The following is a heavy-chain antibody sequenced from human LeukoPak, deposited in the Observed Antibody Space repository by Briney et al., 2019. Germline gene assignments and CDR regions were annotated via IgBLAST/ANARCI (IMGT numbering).Heavy chain of an antibody. Sequence: SETLSLTCTVSGGSISSYYWSWVRQPPGKGLEWIGYIYYSGGTTYNPSLKSRVTISIDTSKNQFSLKLSSVTAADTAVYYCAAARLYSSSYFDYWGQGTLVTVSS. D-gene: IGHD6-6*01. CDR2: IYYSGGT. J-gene: IGHJ4*02. V-gene: IGHV4-59*01. CDR3: AAARLYSSSYFDY. CDR1: GGSISSYY.